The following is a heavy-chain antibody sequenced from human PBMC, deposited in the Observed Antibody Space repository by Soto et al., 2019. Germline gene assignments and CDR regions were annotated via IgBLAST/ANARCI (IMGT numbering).Heavy chain of an antibody. CDR3: AKEGQYSSGPASCDY. J-gene: IGHJ4*02. CDR1: GFTFSSYA. D-gene: IGHD6-19*01. Sequence: GGSLRLSCAASGFTFSSYAMSWVRQAPGKGLEWVSAISGSGGSTYYADSVKGRFTISRDNSKNTLYLQMNSLGAEDTAVYYCAKEGQYSSGPASCDYWGQGTLVTVSS. CDR2: ISGSGGST. V-gene: IGHV3-23*01.